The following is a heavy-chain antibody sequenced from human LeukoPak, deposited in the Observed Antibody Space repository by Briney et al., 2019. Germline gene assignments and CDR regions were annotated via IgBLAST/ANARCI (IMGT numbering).Heavy chain of an antibody. CDR2: ISGSGGST. CDR3: AKSQGRYSGSHSAFQH. V-gene: IGHV3-23*01. Sequence: GGSLRLSCAASGFTFSSYAMSWVRQAPGKGLEWVSAISGSGGSTYYADSVKGRFTFSRDNSKNTLYLQMNSLRAEDTAVYYCAKSQGRYSGSHSAFQHWGQGTLVTVSS. J-gene: IGHJ1*01. CDR1: GFTFSSYA. D-gene: IGHD1-26*01.